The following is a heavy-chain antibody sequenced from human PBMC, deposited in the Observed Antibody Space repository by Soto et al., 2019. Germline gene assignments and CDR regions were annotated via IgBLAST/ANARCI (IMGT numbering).Heavy chain of an antibody. CDR3: ATFKAGY. D-gene: IGHD6-19*01. V-gene: IGHV3-74*03. J-gene: IGHJ4*02. CDR1: GITINNNW. Sequence: EVQLVESGGGLVQPGGSLRLSCAASGITINNNWMHWVRQVPGKGLVWVSRINSDGSITTHADSVRGRFTISRDNAKNTLYLQMNSLRAEDTAVYYCATFKAGYWGQGTLLTVSS. CDR2: INSDGSIT.